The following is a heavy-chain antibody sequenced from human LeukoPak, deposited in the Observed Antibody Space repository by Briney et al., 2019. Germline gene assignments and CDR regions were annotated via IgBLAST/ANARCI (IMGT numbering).Heavy chain of an antibody. CDR3: AGHSDLGSGSHYPYYYLMDV. CDR2: INPNTGGT. V-gene: IGHV1-2*02. D-gene: IGHD3-10*01. CDR1: GYTFTNYY. Sequence: ASVKVSCKASGYTFTNYYMKWVRQAPGQGLEWMGWINPNTGGTNYAQKFQGRVTMTRDTSISTAYMELSSLRSDDTAVYYCAGHSDLGSGSHYPYYYLMDVWGQGTTVTVSS. J-gene: IGHJ6*02.